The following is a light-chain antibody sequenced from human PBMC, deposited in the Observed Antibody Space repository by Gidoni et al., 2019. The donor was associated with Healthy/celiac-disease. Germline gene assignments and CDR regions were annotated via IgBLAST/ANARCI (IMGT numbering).Light chain of an antibody. CDR2: DAS. CDR3: QQRSNWPGT. J-gene: IGKJ4*01. Sequence: EIVLTQSPATLSLSPGERATLSCWASQSVSSYLAWYKQKPGQAPRLLIYDASNRATGIPARFSGSGSGTDFTLTISSLEPEDFAVYYCQQRSNWPGTFGGGTKVEIK. V-gene: IGKV3-11*01. CDR1: QSVSSY.